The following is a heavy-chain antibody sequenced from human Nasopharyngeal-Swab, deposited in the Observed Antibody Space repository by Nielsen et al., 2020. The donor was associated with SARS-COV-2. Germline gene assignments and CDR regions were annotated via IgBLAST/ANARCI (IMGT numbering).Heavy chain of an antibody. D-gene: IGHD3-3*01. CDR2: INPNSGGT. CDR3: AREKTRSVTIFGGVIA. CDR1: GYTFIGYY. V-gene: IGHV1-2*02. Sequence: ASVKVSCKASGYTFIGYYIHWVRQAPGQGLEWMGWINPNSGGTNYAQKFQGRVTMTRDTSISTAYMELSRLRSDDTAVYYCAREKTRSVTIFGGVIAWGQGTLVTVSS. J-gene: IGHJ4*02.